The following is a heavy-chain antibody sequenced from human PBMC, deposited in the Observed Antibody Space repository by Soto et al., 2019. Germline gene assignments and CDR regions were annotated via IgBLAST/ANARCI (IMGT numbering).Heavy chain of an antibody. J-gene: IGHJ6*02. CDR3: ARDGFIWFGELLSPYGMDV. CDR2: ISYDGSNR. V-gene: IGHV3-30-3*01. Sequence: GGSLRLSCVASGFTFSSYAMHWVRQAPGKGLEWVAVISYDGSNRYYADSVKGRFTISRDNSKNTLYLQMNSLRAEDTAVYYCARDGFIWFGELLSPYGMDVWGQGTTVTVSS. D-gene: IGHD3-10*01. CDR1: GFTFSSYA.